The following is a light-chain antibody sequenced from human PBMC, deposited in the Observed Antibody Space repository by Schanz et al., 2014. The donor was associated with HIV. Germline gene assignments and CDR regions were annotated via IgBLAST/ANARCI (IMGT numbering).Light chain of an antibody. CDR1: SSNIGAGYD. CDR2: GNN. V-gene: IGLV1-40*01. Sequence: QSVLTQPPSVSGAPGQRVTISCAGSSSNIGAGYDVHWYHHLPGSAPKLLISGNNNRPSGVPDRFSGSKSGTSASLAITGLQAEDEADYYCAAWDDSLNGLVVFGGGTKLTVL. J-gene: IGLJ2*01. CDR3: AAWDDSLNGLVV.